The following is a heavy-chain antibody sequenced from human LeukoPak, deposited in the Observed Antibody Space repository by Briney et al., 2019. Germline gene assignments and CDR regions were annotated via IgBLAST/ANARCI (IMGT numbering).Heavy chain of an antibody. CDR3: ARSSSGSYYNGLDY. V-gene: IGHV3-21*01. J-gene: IGHJ4*02. CDR2: ISSSSSYI. D-gene: IGHD3-10*01. CDR1: GFTFSSDS. Sequence: PGGSLRLSCAASGFTFSSDSMNWVRQAPGKGLEWVSSISSSSSYIYYADSVKGRFTISRDNAKNSLYLQMNSLRAEDTAVYYCARSSSGSYYNGLDYWGQGTLVTVSS.